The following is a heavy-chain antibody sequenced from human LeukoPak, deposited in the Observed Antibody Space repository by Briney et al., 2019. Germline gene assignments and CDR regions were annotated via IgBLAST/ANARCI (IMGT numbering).Heavy chain of an antibody. Sequence: SETLSLTCAVYGGSFSGYYWSWIRQPPGKGLEWIGEINHSGSTNYNPSLKSRVTISVDTSKNQFSLKLSSVTAADTAVYYCARGLVVVPAAREYNWFHPWGQGTLVTVSS. CDR3: ARGLVVVPAAREYNWFHP. V-gene: IGHV4-34*01. CDR1: GGSFSGYY. D-gene: IGHD2-2*01. J-gene: IGHJ5*02. CDR2: INHSGST.